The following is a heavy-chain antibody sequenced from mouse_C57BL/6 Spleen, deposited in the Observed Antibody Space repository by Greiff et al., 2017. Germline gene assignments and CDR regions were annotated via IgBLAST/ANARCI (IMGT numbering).Heavy chain of an antibody. CDR3: ARRVITTVALDY. CDR2: ISSGSSTS. D-gene: IGHD1-1*01. CDR1: GFTFSDYG. J-gene: IGHJ2*01. V-gene: IGHV5-17*01. Sequence: EVQGVESGGGLVKPGGSLKLSCAASGFTFSDYGMHWVRQAPEKGLEWVAYISSGSSTSYYADTVKGRFTISRDNAKNTLFLQMTSLRSEDTAMYYCARRVITTVALDYWGQGTTLTVSS.